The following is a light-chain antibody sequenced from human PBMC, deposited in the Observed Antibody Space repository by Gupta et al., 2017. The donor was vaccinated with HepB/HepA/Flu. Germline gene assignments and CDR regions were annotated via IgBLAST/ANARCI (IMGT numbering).Light chain of an antibody. CDR3: VAWDDTRGGWV. CDR1: HSNIGTNF. Sequence: SVLTQPPSASGTPGQRVIISCSGSHSNIGTNFMYWFQQFPGTAPKPLIFRSNQRPSGVPDRCSGSKSCTSAALAISGLRSEDEADYYCVAWDDTRGGWVFGGGTKLTVL. CDR2: RSN. J-gene: IGLJ3*02. V-gene: IGLV1-47*01.